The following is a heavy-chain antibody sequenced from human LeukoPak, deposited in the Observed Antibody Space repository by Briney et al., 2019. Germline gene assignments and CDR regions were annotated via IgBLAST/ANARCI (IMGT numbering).Heavy chain of an antibody. Sequence: SETLSLTCTVSGGSFSTYYWSWLRQPAGKGLEWIGRVHISGSTKYNPSLKSRVTMSLDTSKIQISLKLSSVTAVDTAVYYCAMTPMVRGVIDYWGQGTLVTVSS. CDR2: VHISGST. V-gene: IGHV4-4*07. J-gene: IGHJ4*02. CDR1: GGSFSTYY. CDR3: AMTPMVRGVIDY. D-gene: IGHD3-10*01.